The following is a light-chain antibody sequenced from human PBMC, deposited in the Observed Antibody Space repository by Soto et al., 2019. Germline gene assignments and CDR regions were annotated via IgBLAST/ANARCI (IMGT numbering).Light chain of an antibody. CDR2: DVS. CDR3: CSYAGSYTFGA. V-gene: IGLV2-11*01. Sequence: QLVLTQPRSVSGSPGQSVTISCTGTSSDVGGYNYVSWYQQHPGKAPKLMIYDVSQRPSGVPDRFSGSKSGNTASLTISGLQTDDEADYYCCSYAGSYTFGAFGGGTKLTVL. J-gene: IGLJ2*01. CDR1: SSDVGGYNY.